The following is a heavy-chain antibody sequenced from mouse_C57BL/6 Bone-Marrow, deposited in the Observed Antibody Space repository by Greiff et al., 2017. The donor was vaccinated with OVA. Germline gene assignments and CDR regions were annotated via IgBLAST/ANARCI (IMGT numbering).Heavy chain of an antibody. J-gene: IGHJ4*01. Sequence: DVKLQESGPGLVKPSQSLSLTCSVTGYSITSGYYWNWIRQFPGNKLEWMGYISYDGSNNYNPSLKNRISITRDTSKNQFFLKLNSVTTEDTATYYCARDLAGSSLMDYWGQGTSVTVSS. D-gene: IGHD1-1*01. CDR2: ISYDGSN. V-gene: IGHV3-6*01. CDR3: ARDLAGSSLMDY. CDR1: GYSITSGYY.